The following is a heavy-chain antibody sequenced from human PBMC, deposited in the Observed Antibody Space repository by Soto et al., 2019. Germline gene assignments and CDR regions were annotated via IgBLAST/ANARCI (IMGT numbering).Heavy chain of an antibody. Sequence: SETLSLTCAVSGGSISINNWWSWVRQPPGKGLEWIGEIYHSGNTNYNPSLKSRVTMSVDKSKNRFCLHRSLVTAAAPGVYYFASARGGRRGYFSFDYWGQGTQVTVSS. V-gene: IGHV4-4*02. J-gene: IGHJ4*02. CDR3: ASARGGRRGYFSFDY. CDR2: IYHSGNT. D-gene: IGHD3-22*01. CDR1: GGSISINNW.